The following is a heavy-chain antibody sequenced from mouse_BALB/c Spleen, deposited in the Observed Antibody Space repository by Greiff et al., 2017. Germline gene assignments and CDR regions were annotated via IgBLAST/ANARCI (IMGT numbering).Heavy chain of an antibody. V-gene: IGHV3-2*02. J-gene: IGHJ3*01. CDR1: GYSITSDYA. CDR2: ISYSGST. D-gene: IGHD1-3*01. Sequence: EVQLQQSGPGLVKPSQSLSLTCTVTGYSITSDYAWNWIRQFPGNKLEWMGYISYSGSTSYNPSLKSRISITRDTSKNQFFLQLNSVTTEDTAPYYCARGAPFAYGGQGTLVTVSA. CDR3: ARGAPFAY.